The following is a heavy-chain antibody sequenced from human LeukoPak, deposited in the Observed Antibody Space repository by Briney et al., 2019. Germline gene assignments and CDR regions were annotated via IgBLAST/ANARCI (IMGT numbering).Heavy chain of an antibody. Sequence: GESLKISCKGSGYSFTSYWIGWVRQMPGKGLEWVGIIYPGDSDTRYSPSFQGQVTISADKSNSTAYLQWSSLKASDTAMYYCARPRPRYCSSTSCSYFDYWGQGTLVTVSS. CDR1: GYSFTSYW. CDR3: ARPRPRYCSSTSCSYFDY. D-gene: IGHD2-2*01. V-gene: IGHV5-51*01. J-gene: IGHJ4*02. CDR2: IYPGDSDT.